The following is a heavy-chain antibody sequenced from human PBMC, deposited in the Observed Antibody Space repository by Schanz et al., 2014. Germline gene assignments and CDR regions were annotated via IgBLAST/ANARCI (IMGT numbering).Heavy chain of an antibody. Sequence: QVHLLESGGGLVEPGGSLRLSCAASGFSFSDYYMSWIRQAPGKGLEWISFINTGSNYINYADSVKGRFTISRDNTKNSLLLQLNRLRADDTAVYYCARNRGSGGQNWYFDLWGRGTLVTVSS. V-gene: IGHV3-11*03. CDR1: GFSFSDYY. D-gene: IGHD1-26*01. CDR3: ARNRGSGGQNWYFDL. CDR2: INTGSNYI. J-gene: IGHJ2*01.